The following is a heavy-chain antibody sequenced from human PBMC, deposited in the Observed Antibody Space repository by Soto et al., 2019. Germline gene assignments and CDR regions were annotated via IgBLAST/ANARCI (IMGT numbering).Heavy chain of an antibody. CDR2: IYYSGST. CDR3: ARLFYRDYAHIDY. Sequence: SETLSLTCTVSGGSISSSSYYWGWIRQPPGKGLEWIGSIYYSGSTYYNPSLKSRVTISVDTSKNQFSLKLSSVTAADTAVYYCARLFYRDYAHIDYRGQGTLVTVSS. D-gene: IGHD4-17*01. V-gene: IGHV4-39*01. J-gene: IGHJ4*02. CDR1: GGSISSSSYY.